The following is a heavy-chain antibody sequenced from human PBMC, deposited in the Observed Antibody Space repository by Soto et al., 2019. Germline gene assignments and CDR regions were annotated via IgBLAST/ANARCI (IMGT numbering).Heavy chain of an antibody. CDR1: GGSFSSYA. D-gene: IGHD6-6*01. V-gene: IGHV1-69*17. J-gene: IGHJ4*02. CDR2: IIPIFGIL. Sequence: SVKGSCKAAGGSFSSYAGGWVRQAPGQGFEWMGGIIPIFGILNYAQKFQGRITMTTDTSTTTAYMELRSLRSDDTAVYYCARNGGSSSPLDYWGQGTLVPVSS. CDR3: ARNGGSSSPLDY.